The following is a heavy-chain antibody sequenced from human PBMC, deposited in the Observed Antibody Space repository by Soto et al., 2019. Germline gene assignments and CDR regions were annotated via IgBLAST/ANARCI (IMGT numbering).Heavy chain of an antibody. Sequence: QIQLMQSGAAVKKPGASVKVSCKASGYTFTSYGIHWVRQAPGQRLEWTGWINAGNGNTKYSEKFQGRVTITRDTSASTAYLELSSLRYEDTAVYYCARDPNDSSAYYHHYYYGMDVWGQGTTVTVSS. D-gene: IGHD3-22*01. V-gene: IGHV1-3*01. J-gene: IGHJ6*01. CDR3: ARDPNDSSAYYHHYYYGMDV. CDR2: INAGNGNT. CDR1: GYTFTSYG.